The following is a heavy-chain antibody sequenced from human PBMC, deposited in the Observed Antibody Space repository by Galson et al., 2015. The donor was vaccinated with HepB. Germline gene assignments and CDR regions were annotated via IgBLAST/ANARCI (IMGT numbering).Heavy chain of an antibody. CDR3: ARDGRYCSSTSCYYDAFDI. J-gene: IGHJ3*02. CDR1: GYTFTSYA. Sequence: SVKVSCKASGYTFTSYAMNWVRQAPGQGLEWMGWINTNTGNPTYAQGFTGRFVFSLDTSVSTAYLQISSLKAEDTAVYYCARDGRYCSSTSCYYDAFDIWGQGTMVTVSS. D-gene: IGHD2-2*01. CDR2: INTNTGNP. V-gene: IGHV7-4-1*02.